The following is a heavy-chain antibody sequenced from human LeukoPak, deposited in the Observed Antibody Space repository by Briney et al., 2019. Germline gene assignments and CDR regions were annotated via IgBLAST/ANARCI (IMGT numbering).Heavy chain of an antibody. CDR1: VYTFTSCD. D-gene: IGHD6-19*01. CDR2: MNPNSGNT. Sequence: GASVKVSCKASVYTFTSCDINWVRQATGQGLEWMGWMNPNSGNTGYGQSFQGRITMTRDISIGTAYMELSNLTSEDTAIYYCTRGSSGRRDNWGQGTLVTVS. J-gene: IGHJ4*02. V-gene: IGHV1-8*01. CDR3: TRGSSGRRDN.